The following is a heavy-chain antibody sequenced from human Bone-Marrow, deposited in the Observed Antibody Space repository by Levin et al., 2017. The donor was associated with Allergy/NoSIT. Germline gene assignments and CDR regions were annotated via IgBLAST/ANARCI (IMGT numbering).Heavy chain of an antibody. CDR1: GFTFSSYG. D-gene: IGHD3-3*01. Sequence: GGSLRLSCAASGFTFSSYGMHWVRQAPGKGLEWVAVISYDGSNKYYADSVKGRFTISRDNSKNTLYLQMNSLRAEDTAVYYCARDRGLRFLEWFFDYWGQGTLVTVSS. CDR3: ARDRGLRFLEWFFDY. V-gene: IGHV3-30*03. CDR2: ISYDGSNK. J-gene: IGHJ4*02.